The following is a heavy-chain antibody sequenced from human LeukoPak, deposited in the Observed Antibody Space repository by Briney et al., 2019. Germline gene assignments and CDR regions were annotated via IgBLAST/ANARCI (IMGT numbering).Heavy chain of an antibody. Sequence: SETLSLTCAVYGGSFSGYYWSWIRQPPGEGLEWIGEINHSGSTNYNPSLKSRVTISVDTSKNQFSPKLSSVTAADTAVHYCARDITIFGVVQSPRGNMDVWGKGTTVTVSS. CDR3: ARDITIFGVVQSPRGNMDV. CDR2: INHSGST. V-gene: IGHV4-34*01. J-gene: IGHJ6*03. D-gene: IGHD3-3*01. CDR1: GGSFSGYY.